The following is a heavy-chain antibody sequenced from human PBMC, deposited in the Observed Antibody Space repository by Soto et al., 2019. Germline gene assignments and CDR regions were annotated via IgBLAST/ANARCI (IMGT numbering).Heavy chain of an antibody. V-gene: IGHV5-51*01. CDR3: ARAGLGGVIERYHGMDV. CDR1: GDGFTSYW. J-gene: IGHJ6*02. CDR2: IYPGDSDT. Sequence: VESLKISCKGSGDGFTSYWIGWVRQMPGKDLEWMGIIYPGDSDTRYSPSFQGQVTISADKSISTAYLQWSSLKASDTAMYYCARAGLGGVIERYHGMDVWAQGPTVTVSS. D-gene: IGHD3-16*02.